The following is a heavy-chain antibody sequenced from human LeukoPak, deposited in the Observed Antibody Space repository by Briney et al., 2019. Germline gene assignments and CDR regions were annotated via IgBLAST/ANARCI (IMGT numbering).Heavy chain of an antibody. J-gene: IGHJ3*02. V-gene: IGHV3-48*03. CDR3: ARGVGSYWRGGSAFDI. CDR2: ISSSGSTI. Sequence: PGGSLRLSCAASGFTFSSYEMNWVRQAPGKGLEWVSYISSSGSTIYYADSVKGRFTISRDNAKNSLYLQMNSLRAEDTAVYYCARGVGSYWRGGSAFDIWGQGTMVTVSS. D-gene: IGHD1-26*01. CDR1: GFTFSSYE.